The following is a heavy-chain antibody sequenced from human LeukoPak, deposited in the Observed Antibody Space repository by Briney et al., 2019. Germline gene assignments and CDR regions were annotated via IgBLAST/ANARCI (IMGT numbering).Heavy chain of an antibody. D-gene: IGHD4/OR15-4a*01. J-gene: IGHJ4*02. CDR3: ARANFLSYFDS. CDR1: GFTFSDYY. Sequence: GGSLRLSCAASGFTFSDYYMNWIRQAPGKGLEWVSYISSSGTTIYYADSVKGRFTISRDNAKNSLYLQMNSLRAEDTAVYYCARANFLSYFDSWGQGTLVTVSS. CDR2: ISSSGTTI. V-gene: IGHV3-11*01.